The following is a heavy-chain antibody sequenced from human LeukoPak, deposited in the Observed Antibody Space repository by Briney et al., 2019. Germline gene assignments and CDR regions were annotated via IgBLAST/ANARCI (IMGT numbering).Heavy chain of an antibody. CDR2: ISSSSRYI. J-gene: IGHJ6*03. Sequence: GGSLRLSCAASGFTFSSYSMNWVRQAPGKGLEWVSSISSSSRYIYYADSVKGRFTISRDNAKNSLYLQMNSLRAEDTAVYYCARDLKGDAYYYYYMDVWGKGTTVTVSS. CDR3: ARDLKGDAYYYYYMDV. V-gene: IGHV3-21*01. CDR1: GFTFSSYS.